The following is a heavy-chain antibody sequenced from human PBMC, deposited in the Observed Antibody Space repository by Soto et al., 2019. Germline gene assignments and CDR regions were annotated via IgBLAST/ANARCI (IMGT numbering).Heavy chain of an antibody. CDR2: IYTSGST. V-gene: IGHV4-4*07. CDR3: ARVGTSYSSSLGGRFYGMDV. D-gene: IGHD6-13*01. J-gene: IGHJ6*02. CDR1: GGSISSYY. Sequence: KPSETLSLTCTVSGGSISSYYWSWIRQPAGKGLEWIGRIYTSGSTNYNPSLKSRVTMSVDTSKNQFSLKLSSVTAADTAVYYRARVGTSYSSSLGGRFYGMDVWGQGTTVTVSS.